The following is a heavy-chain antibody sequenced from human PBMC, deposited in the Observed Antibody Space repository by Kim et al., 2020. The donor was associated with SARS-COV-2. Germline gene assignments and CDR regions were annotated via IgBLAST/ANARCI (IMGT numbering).Heavy chain of an antibody. CDR1: GFTFSSYG. CDR3: AKSSEGRYGRAIYYFDY. J-gene: IGHJ4*02. CDR2: IWYDGSNT. V-gene: IGHV3-33*06. Sequence: GGSLRLSCAASGFTFSSYGMHWVRQAPGKGLEWVAVIWYDGSNTYYADSVKGRFTISRDNSKNTLYLQMNSLRAEDTAVYYCAKSSEGRYGRAIYYFDYWGQGTLVTVSS. D-gene: IGHD4-17*01.